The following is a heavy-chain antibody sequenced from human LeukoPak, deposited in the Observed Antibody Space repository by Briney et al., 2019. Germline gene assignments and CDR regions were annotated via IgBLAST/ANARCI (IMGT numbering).Heavy chain of an antibody. CDR3: ARSGSSVSPGRY. V-gene: IGHV4-39*01. J-gene: IGHJ4*02. Sequence: SETLSLTCTVSGGSISSSIYYWGWIRQPPGKGLEWIGSIYYSGSTYYNPSLKSRVTISVDTSKNQFSLKLSSVTAADTAVYYCARSGSSVSPGRYWGQGTLVTVSS. CDR1: GGSISSSIYY. D-gene: IGHD1-26*01. CDR2: IYYSGST.